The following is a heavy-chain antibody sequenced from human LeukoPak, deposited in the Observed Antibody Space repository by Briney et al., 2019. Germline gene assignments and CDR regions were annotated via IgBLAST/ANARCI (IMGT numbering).Heavy chain of an antibody. V-gene: IGHV4-59*08. Sequence: PSETLSLTCTVSGGSISSYYWTWIRQPQGKGLEWVGYIYYSGSTNYNTSLKSRVTMSVGTSKNHFSLMLSSVTAADTAVYYCARLHETGLFFDYWGQGALVTVSS. CDR3: ARLHETGLFFDY. CDR2: IYYSGST. J-gene: IGHJ4*02. D-gene: IGHD3-9*01. CDR1: GGSISSYY.